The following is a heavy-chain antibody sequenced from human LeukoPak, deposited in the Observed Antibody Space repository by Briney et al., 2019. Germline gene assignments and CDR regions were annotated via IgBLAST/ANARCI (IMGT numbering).Heavy chain of an antibody. CDR1: GYTFTDYY. D-gene: IGHD3-10*01. V-gene: IGHV1-2*02. Sequence: ASVKVSCKASGYTFTDYYIHWVRQAPGQGLEWMGWINPHSGGTNYAQNFQDRVTMTSDKPISTAYMDLSRLRSDDTGVYYCARGSWFGDLLYAQPAYYFDYWGQGTLVTVSS. J-gene: IGHJ4*02. CDR2: INPHSGGT. CDR3: ARGSWFGDLLYAQPAYYFDY.